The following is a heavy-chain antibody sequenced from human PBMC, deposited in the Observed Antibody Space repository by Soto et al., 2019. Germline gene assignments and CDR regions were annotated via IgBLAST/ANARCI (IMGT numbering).Heavy chain of an antibody. CDR3: ARRGQKSGSYAS. D-gene: IGHD1-26*01. V-gene: IGHV3-7*01. Sequence: EVHLMESGGGLVQPGGSLRLSCAASGFTFSNCWMSWVRQAPGKGLEWVASIKPDGSEEYYVDSVKGRFTISRDNAQKSLFLQMNSLRAEDTAVYYCARRGQKSGSYASWGQGTLVTVSS. CDR1: GFTFSNCW. CDR2: IKPDGSEE. J-gene: IGHJ5*02.